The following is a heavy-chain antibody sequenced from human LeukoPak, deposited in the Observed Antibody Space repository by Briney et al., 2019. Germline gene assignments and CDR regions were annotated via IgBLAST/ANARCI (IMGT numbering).Heavy chain of an antibody. CDR3: ARVGWTYYYGSGSYRFDP. V-gene: IGHV1-8*01. CDR2: MNPNSGNT. CDR1: GYTFTSYD. J-gene: IGHJ5*02. D-gene: IGHD3-10*01. Sequence: ASVKVSCKASGYTFTSYDINWVRQATGQGLEWMGWMNPNSGNTGYAQKFQGRVTMTRNTSISTAYMELSSLRSEDTAVYYCARVGWTYYYGSGSYRFDPWGQGTLVTVSS.